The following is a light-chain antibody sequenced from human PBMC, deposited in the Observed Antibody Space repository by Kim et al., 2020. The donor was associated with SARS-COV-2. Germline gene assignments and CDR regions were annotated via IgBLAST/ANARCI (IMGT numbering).Light chain of an antibody. CDR1: LNVGDF. J-gene: IGKJ1*01. V-gene: IGKV3-11*01. CDR2: DGS. CDR3: QQRYNWPCT. Sequence: SPGERATLSCRSKLNVGDFLAWYQQKPGQAPSLIIYDGSKRATGTPTRSSGSGSGTDFTLVINGRAPEDFAVYYCQQRYNWPCTFGQGTKVDIK.